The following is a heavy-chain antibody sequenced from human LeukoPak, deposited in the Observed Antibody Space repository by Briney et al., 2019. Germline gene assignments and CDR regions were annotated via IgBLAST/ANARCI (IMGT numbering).Heavy chain of an antibody. CDR1: GGTFSSYA. V-gene: IGHV1-69*04. D-gene: IGHD3-22*01. J-gene: IGHJ3*02. CDR2: IIPILGIA. CDR3: AGLMGITMIVVGTDAFDI. Sequence: SVKVSCKASGGTFSSYAISWVRQAPGQGLEWMGRIIPILGIANYAQKFQGRVTITADKSTSTAYMELSSLRSEDTAVYYCAGLMGITMIVVGTDAFDIWGQGTMVTVPS.